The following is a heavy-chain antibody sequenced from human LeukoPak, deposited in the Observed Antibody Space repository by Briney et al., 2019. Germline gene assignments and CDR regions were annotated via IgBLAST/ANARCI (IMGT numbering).Heavy chain of an antibody. CDR2: INPSGGST. Sequence: ASVKVSCKASGYTFTSYYMHWVRQAPGQGLEWMGIINPSGGSTSYAQKFQGRVTMTRDMSTSTVYMELSSLRSEDTAVYYCARDRHDAEGDYWGQGTLVTVSS. CDR3: ARDRHDAEGDY. D-gene: IGHD2-8*01. V-gene: IGHV1-46*01. CDR1: GYTFTSYY. J-gene: IGHJ4*02.